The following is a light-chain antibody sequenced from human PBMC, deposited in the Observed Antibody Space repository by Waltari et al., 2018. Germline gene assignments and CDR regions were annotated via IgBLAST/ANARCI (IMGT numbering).Light chain of an antibody. Sequence: QSVLTQPPSASGTPGQRVTISCSGSSSNTGSNSVLWYQQLPGTAPKLLIYGNNPRPSGVPDRFSGSKSGTSASLAISGLRSDDEADYYCATWDDSLGGLWVFGGGTKLTVL. CDR1: SSNTGSNS. V-gene: IGLV1-47*01. CDR3: ATWDDSLGGLWV. CDR2: GNN. J-gene: IGLJ3*02.